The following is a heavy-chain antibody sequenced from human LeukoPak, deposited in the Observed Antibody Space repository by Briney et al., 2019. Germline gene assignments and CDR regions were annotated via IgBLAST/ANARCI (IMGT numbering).Heavy chain of an antibody. Sequence: PGGSLRLSCAASGFTFSNYGMHWVRQAPGKGLEWVAFIRYDGSNKYYADSVKGRFTISRDNSKNTMYLQMNSLRVDDTAMYYCVKDKSAGIVATIRGDDYWGQGTLVTVSS. J-gene: IGHJ4*02. V-gene: IGHV3-30*02. CDR1: GFTFSNYG. CDR3: VKDKSAGIVATIRGDDY. CDR2: IRYDGSNK. D-gene: IGHD5-12*01.